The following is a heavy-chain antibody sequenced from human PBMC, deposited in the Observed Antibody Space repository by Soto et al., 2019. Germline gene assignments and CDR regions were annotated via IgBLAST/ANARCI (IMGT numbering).Heavy chain of an antibody. Sequence: EVQLLESGGGLVQPGGSLRLSCVVSGFTFGSYAMSWVLQAPEKGPEWVAILGGNGFTTYYADSVKGRFTISGDKSKSTLFLQMNILRADDTGVYYCAKARRPSLNFFYYMEVWGRGTSVTVSS. D-gene: IGHD2-2*01. CDR2: LGGNGFTT. J-gene: IGHJ6*03. CDR3: AKARRPSLNFFYYMEV. CDR1: GFTFGSYA. V-gene: IGHV3-23*01.